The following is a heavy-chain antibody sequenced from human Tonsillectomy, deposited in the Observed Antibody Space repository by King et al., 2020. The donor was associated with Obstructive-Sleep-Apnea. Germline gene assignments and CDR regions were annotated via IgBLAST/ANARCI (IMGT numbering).Heavy chain of an antibody. D-gene: IGHD1-20*01. V-gene: IGHV3-9*01. J-gene: IGHJ6*02. CDR3: AKDWSITSPTGGVGA. CDR2: ISWSGSQT. Sequence: VQLVESGGGLVQPGGSVRLSCAGSGYKFNDFAMHWVRQVPGKGLEWVSGISWSGSQTGYGSSVRGRFTISRDNAKNSLYLQMNNLKSDDTGVYFCAKDWSITSPTGGVGAWGQGTTVTVSS. CDR1: GYKFNDFA.